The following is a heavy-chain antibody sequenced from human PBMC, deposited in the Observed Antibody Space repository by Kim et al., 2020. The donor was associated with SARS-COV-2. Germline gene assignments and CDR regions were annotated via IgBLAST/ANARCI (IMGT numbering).Heavy chain of an antibody. J-gene: IGHJ4*02. CDR2: ISYDGSNK. Sequence: GGSMRLSCAASGFTFSSYGMHWVRQAPGKGLEWVAVISYDGSNKYYADSVKGRFTISRDNSKNTLYLQMNSLRAEDTAVYYCARERGMYSSSWYDDYWGQGTLVTVSS. V-gene: IGHV3-33*05. CDR1: GFTFSSYG. CDR3: ARERGMYSSSWYDDY. D-gene: IGHD6-13*01.